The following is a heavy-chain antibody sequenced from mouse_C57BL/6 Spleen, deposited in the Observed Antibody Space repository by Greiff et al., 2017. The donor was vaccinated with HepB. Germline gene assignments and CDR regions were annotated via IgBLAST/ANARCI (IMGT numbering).Heavy chain of an antibody. V-gene: IGHV1-69*01. CDR2: IDPSDSYT. CDR3: AKQYYGSSYGWDFDV. Sequence: QVQLQQPGAELVMPGASVKLSCKASGYTFTSYWMHWVKQRPGQGLEWIGEIDPSDSYTNYNQKFKGKSTLTVDNSSSTAYMQLSSLTSEDSAVYYWAKQYYGSSYGWDFDVWGTGTTVTVSS. D-gene: IGHD1-1*01. J-gene: IGHJ1*03. CDR1: GYTFTSYW.